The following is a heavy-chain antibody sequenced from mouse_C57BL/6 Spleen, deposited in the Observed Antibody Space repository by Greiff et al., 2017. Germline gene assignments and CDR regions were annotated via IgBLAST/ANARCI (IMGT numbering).Heavy chain of an antibody. V-gene: IGHV1-69*01. Sequence: VQLQQPGAELVMPGASVKLSCKASGYTFTSYWMHWVKQRPGQGLEWIGEIDPSDSYTNYNQKFKGKSTLTVDKSSSTAYMQLSSLTSEDSAVYYCARWDSKYWYFDVWGTGTTVTVSS. CDR2: IDPSDSYT. J-gene: IGHJ1*03. CDR1: GYTFTSYW. D-gene: IGHD2-5*01. CDR3: ARWDSKYWYFDV.